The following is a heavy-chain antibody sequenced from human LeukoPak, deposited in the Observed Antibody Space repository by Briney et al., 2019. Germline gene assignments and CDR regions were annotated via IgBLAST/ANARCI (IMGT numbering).Heavy chain of an antibody. D-gene: IGHD3-16*01. Sequence: PGGSLRLSCAASGFTFSDSWMSWVRQAPGKGLEWVANMNQDGSAKGYVDSVKGRFTISRDNARNSLYLQMSSLRLEDTAVYYCATYTHWVAGDVWGQGTTVTVSS. J-gene: IGHJ6*02. CDR1: GFTFSDSW. CDR3: ATYTHWVAGDV. V-gene: IGHV3-7*01. CDR2: MNQDGSAK.